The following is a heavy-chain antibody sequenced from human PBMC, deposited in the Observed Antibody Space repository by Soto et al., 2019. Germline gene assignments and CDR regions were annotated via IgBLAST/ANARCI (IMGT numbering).Heavy chain of an antibody. Sequence: QVQLVQSGAEVKKPASSVKVSCKASGGTFSSYAISWVRQAPGQGLEWMGGIIPIFGTANYAQKFQGRVTITADESTSTAYMELRSRRSEDTAVYYCARGPARVWGSGSYCTSGWCDSWGQGTLVTVSS. D-gene: IGHD3-10*01. CDR3: ARGPARVWGSGSYCTSGWCDS. V-gene: IGHV1-69*01. CDR1: GGTFSSYA. CDR2: IIPIFGTA. J-gene: IGHJ5*01.